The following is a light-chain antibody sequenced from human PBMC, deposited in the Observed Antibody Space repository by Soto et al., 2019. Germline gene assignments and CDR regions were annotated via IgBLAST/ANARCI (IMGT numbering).Light chain of an antibody. CDR1: SSDIGSYNY. V-gene: IGLV2-14*01. J-gene: IGLJ1*01. CDR2: EVR. Sequence: QSALTQPASVSGSPGQSITISCTGTSSDIGSYNYVAWYQQFPGKTPKLIIYEVRNRPSGVSFRFSGSKSGNTASLTISGLQAEDEADYYCQTWGTGLYVFGSGTQLTVL. CDR3: QTWGTGLYV.